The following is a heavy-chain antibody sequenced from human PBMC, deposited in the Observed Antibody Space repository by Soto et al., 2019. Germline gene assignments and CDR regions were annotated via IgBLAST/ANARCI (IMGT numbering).Heavy chain of an antibody. D-gene: IGHD2-21*02. CDR1: GYTLTELS. J-gene: IGHJ4*02. V-gene: IGHV1-24*01. CDR3: AIVRAYCGGDCYYFDY. Sequence: ASVKVSCKVSGYTLTELSMHWVRQAPGKGLEWMGGFDPEDGETIYAQKFQGRVTMTEDTSTDTAYMELSSLRSEDTAVYYCAIVRAYCGGDCYYFDYWGQGTLVTVSS. CDR2: FDPEDGET.